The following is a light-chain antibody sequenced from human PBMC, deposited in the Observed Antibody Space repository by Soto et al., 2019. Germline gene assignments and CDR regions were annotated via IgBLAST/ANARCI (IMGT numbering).Light chain of an antibody. J-gene: IGLJ1*01. Sequence: QSALTQPASVSGSPGQSITISCTGTSIDVGAYNYVSWFQQHPGKAPTLIISEVSNRPSGVSNRFSGSKSGNAASLTISGLQAEDEADYFCFSFTTDWTHVFGTGTKLTVL. CDR1: SIDVGAYNY. CDR3: FSFTTDWTHV. V-gene: IGLV2-14*01. CDR2: EVS.